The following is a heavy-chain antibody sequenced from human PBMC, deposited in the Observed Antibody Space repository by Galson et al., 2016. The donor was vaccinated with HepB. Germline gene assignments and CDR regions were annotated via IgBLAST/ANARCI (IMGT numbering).Heavy chain of an antibody. CDR3: ARIRRPAGTWAFDV. Sequence: SETLSLTCTVSGGSMTDDDYYWGWVRQPPGQGLEWIGSIFHSGGAFYNSSLKSRVTMSVDTSKKQFSLRLTSVTSADTAVYYCARIRRPAGTWAFDVWGQGTVVAVSP. V-gene: IGHV4-39*01. D-gene: IGHD1-1*01. CDR1: GGSMTDDDYY. CDR2: IFHSGGA. J-gene: IGHJ3*01.